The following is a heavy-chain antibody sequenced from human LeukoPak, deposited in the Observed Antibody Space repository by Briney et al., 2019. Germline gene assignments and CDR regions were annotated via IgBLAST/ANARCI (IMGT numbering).Heavy chain of an antibody. CDR2: ISAYNGNT. CDR3: ARDEILTGYPLVDY. Sequence: GASVKVSCKASGYTFTSYGISWVRQAPGQGLEWMGWISAYNGNTNYAQKLQGRVTMTTDTSTSTAYMELRSLRSDDTAVYYCARDEILTGYPLVDYWGRGTLVTVSS. D-gene: IGHD3-9*01. J-gene: IGHJ4*02. CDR1: GYTFTSYG. V-gene: IGHV1-18*01.